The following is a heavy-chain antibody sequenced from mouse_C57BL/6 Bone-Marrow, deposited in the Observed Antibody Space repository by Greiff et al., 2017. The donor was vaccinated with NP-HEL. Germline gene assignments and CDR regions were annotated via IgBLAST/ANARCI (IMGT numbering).Heavy chain of an antibody. CDR3: ASLDGYYYF. J-gene: IGHJ2*01. CDR2: IRNKANGYTT. Sequence: EVNVVESGGGLVQPGGSLSLSCAASGFTFTDYYMSWVRQPPGKALEWLGFIRNKANGYTTEYSASVKGRFTISRDNSQSILYLQMNALRAEDSATYYCASLDGYYYFWGQGTTLTVSS. V-gene: IGHV7-3*01. D-gene: IGHD2-3*01. CDR1: GFTFTDYY.